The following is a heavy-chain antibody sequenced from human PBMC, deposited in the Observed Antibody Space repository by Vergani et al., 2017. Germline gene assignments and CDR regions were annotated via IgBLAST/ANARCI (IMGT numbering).Heavy chain of an antibody. CDR2: IDPSDSYT. CDR3: AKQSWSGGDCYYDY. D-gene: IGHD2-21*02. J-gene: IGHJ4*02. Sequence: EVQLVQSGAEVKKPGESLRLSCQASGYSFTSYWISWVRQMPGKGLEWRGRIDPSDSYTNYSPSFQRHVTISTDKSTSTAYLQWSSLKASDTAVYYCAKQSWSGGDCYYDYWGQGTLVTVSS. V-gene: IGHV5-10-1*03. CDR1: GYSFTSYW.